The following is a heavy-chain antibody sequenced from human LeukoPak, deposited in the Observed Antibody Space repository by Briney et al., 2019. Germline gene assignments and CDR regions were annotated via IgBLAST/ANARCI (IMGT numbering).Heavy chain of an antibody. CDR3: ARDPAYYYDSSAAGWFDP. V-gene: IGHV1-18*01. CDR2: FSAYNGNT. Sequence: GESLKISCKGSGSSFPSYGFSWVRQPPGHGLACLGWFSAYNGNTNYAQKLQGRVTMTTDTSTSTAYMELRSLRSDDTAVYYCARDPAYYYDSSAAGWFDPWGQGTLVTVSS. CDR1: GSSFPSYG. D-gene: IGHD3-22*01. J-gene: IGHJ5*02.